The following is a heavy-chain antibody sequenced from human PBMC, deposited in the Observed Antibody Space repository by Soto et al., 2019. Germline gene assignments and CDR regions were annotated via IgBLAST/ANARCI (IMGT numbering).Heavy chain of an antibody. Sequence: PGGSLRLSCAASGVTFSSYEMNWVRQAPGKGLEGVSYISSSGSTIYYADSVQGRFTISRDNAKNSLYLQMNSLRAEDTAVYYCAGFYYILTGYLRDAFHIWGQGTMVTVSS. V-gene: IGHV3-48*03. J-gene: IGHJ3*02. CDR2: ISSSGSTI. D-gene: IGHD3-9*01. CDR1: GVTFSSYE. CDR3: AGFYYILTGYLRDAFHI.